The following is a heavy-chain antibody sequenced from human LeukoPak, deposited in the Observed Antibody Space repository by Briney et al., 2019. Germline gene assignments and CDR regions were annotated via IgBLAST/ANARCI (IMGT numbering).Heavy chain of an antibody. J-gene: IGHJ4*02. CDR2: ISSSSSTI. CDR1: VFTFSSYS. D-gene: IGHD6-6*01. Sequence: GGSLRLSCAASVFTFSSYSMNWVRQAPGKGLEWVSYISSSSSTIYYADSVKGRFTISRDNAKNSLYLQMNSLRAEDTAVYYCARDLGQLGGRYFDYWGQGTLVTVSS. V-gene: IGHV3-48*04. CDR3: ARDLGQLGGRYFDY.